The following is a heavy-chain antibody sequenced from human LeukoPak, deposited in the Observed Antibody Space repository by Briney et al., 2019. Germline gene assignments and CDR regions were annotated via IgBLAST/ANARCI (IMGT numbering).Heavy chain of an antibody. CDR2: FDPEDGET. CDR1: GYTLTELS. D-gene: IGHD4-17*01. Sequence: ASVKVSCKVSGYTLTELSMHWVRQAPGKGLEWMGGFDPEDGETIYAQKFQGRVTMTEDTSTDTAYMELSSLRSEDTAVYYCXXVYGDFVYNWFDPWGQGTPVTVSS. CDR3: XXVYGDFVYNWFDP. J-gene: IGHJ5*02. V-gene: IGHV1-24*01.